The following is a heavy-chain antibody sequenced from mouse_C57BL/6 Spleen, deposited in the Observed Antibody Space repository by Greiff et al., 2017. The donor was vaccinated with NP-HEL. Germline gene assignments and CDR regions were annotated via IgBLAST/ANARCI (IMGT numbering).Heavy chain of an antibody. Sequence: QVQLQQSGPELVKPGASVKISCKASGYAFSSSWLNWVKQRPGKGLEWIGRIYPGDGDTNYNGKFKGKATLTADKSSSTAYMQLSSLTSEDSAVYFCASDDYDRYFDYWGQGTTLTVSS. J-gene: IGHJ2*01. CDR3: ASDDYDRYFDY. V-gene: IGHV1-82*01. D-gene: IGHD2-4*01. CDR2: IYPGDGDT. CDR1: GYAFSSSW.